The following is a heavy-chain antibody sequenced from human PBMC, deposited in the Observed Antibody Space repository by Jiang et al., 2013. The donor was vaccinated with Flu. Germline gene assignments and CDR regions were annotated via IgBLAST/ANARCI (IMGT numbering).Heavy chain of an antibody. CDR2: INTGSSYI. Sequence: WVSSINTGSSYIYYADSLKGRFTISRDNAKNSLYLQMNSLRAEDTAVYYCARLISVTGKYYYYDYWGQGTLVTVSS. V-gene: IGHV3-21*01. CDR3: ARLISVTGKYYYYDY. D-gene: IGHD2-21*02. J-gene: IGHJ4*02.